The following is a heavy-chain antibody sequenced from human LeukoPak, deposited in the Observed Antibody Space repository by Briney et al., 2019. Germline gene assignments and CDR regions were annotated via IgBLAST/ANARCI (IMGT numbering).Heavy chain of an antibody. CDR2: MNPNSGNT. V-gene: IGHV1-8*01. J-gene: IGHJ4*02. CDR3: ARRTYYYDSSGYYIDY. D-gene: IGHD3-22*01. Sequence: ASVKVSCKASGYTFTSYDINWVRQATGQGLEWTGWMNPNSGNTGYAQKFQGRVTMTRNTSISTAYMELSSLRSEDTAVYYCARRTYYYDSSGYYIDYWGQGTLVTVSS. CDR1: GYTFTSYD.